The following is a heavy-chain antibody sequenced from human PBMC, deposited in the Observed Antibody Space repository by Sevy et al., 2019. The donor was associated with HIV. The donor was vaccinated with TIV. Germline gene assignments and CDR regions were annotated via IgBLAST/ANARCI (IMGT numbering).Heavy chain of an antibody. D-gene: IGHD2-15*01. CDR2: INTNNGNA. CDR3: ARDRGYCSGGSCYIEQ. V-gene: IGHV1-18*01. CDR1: GYTFTSNG. J-gene: IGHJ1*01. Sequence: ASVKVSCRASGYTFTSNGIAWVRQAPGQGLEWMGWINTNNGNANYAQKYQGRVTMTTDTSTRKGYMELRSLRSDDTAMYYCARDRGYCSGGSCYIEQWGQGTLVTVSS.